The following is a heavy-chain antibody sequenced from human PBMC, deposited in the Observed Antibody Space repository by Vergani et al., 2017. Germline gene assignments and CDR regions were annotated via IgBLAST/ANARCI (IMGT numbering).Heavy chain of an antibody. CDR1: GCSIHCHNYY. D-gene: IGHD2-15*01. V-gene: IGHV4-61*02. CDR2: IHTSGST. Sequence: QVQLQESGPGLVKPSQTLSLTCTVSGCSIHCHNYYWSWIRQPAGKGLEWIGRIHTSGSTNYNPSLTSRVTISEDTSKNQFSLNLTSVTAADTAVYFCAGGSCLGGSCYKPLFDYWGQGILVTVSS. J-gene: IGHJ4*02. CDR3: AGGSCLGGSCYKPLFDY.